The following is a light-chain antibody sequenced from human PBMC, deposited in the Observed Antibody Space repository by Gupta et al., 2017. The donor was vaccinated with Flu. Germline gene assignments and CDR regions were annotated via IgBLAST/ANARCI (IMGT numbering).Light chain of an antibody. V-gene: IGKV3-15*01. J-gene: IGKJ5*01. CDR1: QSVNSN. Sequence: EIVMTQSPATLSVSPGERATLSCRASQSVNSNLAWYQQKPGQAPRLLIYGASTRATGIPVRFSGSGSGTEFALTISSLQSEDFAVYYCQQSDNWLTFGQGTRLEIK. CDR3: QQSDNWLT. CDR2: GAS.